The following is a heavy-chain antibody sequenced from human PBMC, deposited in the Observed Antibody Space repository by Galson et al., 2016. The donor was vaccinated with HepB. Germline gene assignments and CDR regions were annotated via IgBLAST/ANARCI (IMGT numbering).Heavy chain of an antibody. Sequence: PALVKPTQTLTLTCTFSGFSLSTSGVGVGWIRQPPGKALEWLALIYWDDDKPYHASLKIRLTITKDTSKNQVVLTMTNMDPVDTATYYCAHTYDGRTYVRYFDLWGRGALVTVSS. CDR2: IYWDDDK. V-gene: IGHV2-5*02. CDR3: AHTYDGRTYVRYFDL. CDR1: GFSLSTSGVG. J-gene: IGHJ2*01. D-gene: IGHD5-12*01.